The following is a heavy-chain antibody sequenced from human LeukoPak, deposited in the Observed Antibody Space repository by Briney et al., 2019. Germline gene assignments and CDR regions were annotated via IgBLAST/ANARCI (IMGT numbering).Heavy chain of an antibody. V-gene: IGHV1-8*03. CDR3: ATGGHVRVYDSSAYYGHY. D-gene: IGHD3-22*01. Sequence: ASVKVSCKASGGTFSSYAISWVRQATGQGLEWMGWMNPNSGNTGYAQKFQGRVTITRNTSISTAYMELSSLRSEDTAVYYCATGGHVRVYDSSAYYGHYWGQGTLVTVSS. J-gene: IGHJ4*02. CDR1: GGTFSSYA. CDR2: MNPNSGNT.